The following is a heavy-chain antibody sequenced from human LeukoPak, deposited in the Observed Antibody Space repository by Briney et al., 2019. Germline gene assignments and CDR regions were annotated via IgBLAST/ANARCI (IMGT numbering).Heavy chain of an antibody. CDR1: GSTFIDYN. J-gene: IGHJ5*02. Sequence: ASVKVSCKASGSTFIDYNIQWVRQAPGQRLEGTGWISANNGATNYAQQFQGKDTMTRDTSMTKDYVELDSLTSDYRAQDLCASDIIEDGLVYLVAWGVGAQVTVSS. CDR3: ASDIIEDGLVYLVA. D-gene: IGHD6-19*01. V-gene: IGHV1-2*02. CDR2: ISANNGAT.